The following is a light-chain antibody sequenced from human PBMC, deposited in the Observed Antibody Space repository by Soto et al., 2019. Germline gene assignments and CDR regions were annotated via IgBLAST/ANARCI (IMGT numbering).Light chain of an antibody. V-gene: IGKV3-11*01. CDR1: QGVSSY. Sequence: EIVLTQSPATLSLSPGERATLSCRASQGVSSYLAWYQQKPGQAPRLLIYDASNRATGIPARFSGSGSGTDFTLTISSLEPEDFAVYYCQQRINWPPGTFGQGTRLEIK. CDR3: QQRINWPPGT. CDR2: DAS. J-gene: IGKJ5*01.